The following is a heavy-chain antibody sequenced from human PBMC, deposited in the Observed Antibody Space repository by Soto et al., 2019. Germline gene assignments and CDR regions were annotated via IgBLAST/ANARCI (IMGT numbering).Heavy chain of an antibody. J-gene: IGHJ6*02. CDR3: ARALQWLVYGMDV. CDR1: GFTFSSYD. CDR2: IGTAGDT. Sequence: EVQLVESGGGLVQPGGYLRLSCAASGFTFSSYDMHWVRQATGKGLEWVSAIGTAGDTYYPGSVKGRFTISRENAKNSLYLQMNSLRAEDTAVYYCARALQWLVYGMDVWGQGTTVTVSS. V-gene: IGHV3-13*01. D-gene: IGHD6-19*01.